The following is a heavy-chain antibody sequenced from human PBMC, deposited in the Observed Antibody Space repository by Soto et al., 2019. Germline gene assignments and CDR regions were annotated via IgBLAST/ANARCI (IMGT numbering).Heavy chain of an antibody. CDR3: TRDASRDSSARGWFDP. V-gene: IGHV3-21*02. CDR2: ISSNSAYI. J-gene: IGHJ5*02. CDR1: GSTFGSFT. Sequence: VQLVESGGGVVQPGGSLRLSCAASGSTFGSFTMNWVRQAPGKGLEWVPTISSNSAYISYTDALRGRFTISRDNAKNSLHLQMNSLRAEDTAVYYCTRDASRDSSARGWFDPWGPGTLVTVSS. D-gene: IGHD6-13*01.